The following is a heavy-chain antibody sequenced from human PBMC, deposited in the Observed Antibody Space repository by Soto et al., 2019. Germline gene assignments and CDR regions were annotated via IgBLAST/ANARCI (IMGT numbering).Heavy chain of an antibody. CDR3: TGEVASGY. CDR2: ISRDGGTK. D-gene: IGHD2-8*02. CDR1: GFTVSTYG. V-gene: IGHV3-30*03. J-gene: IGHJ4*02. Sequence: QVHLVESGGGVVQPGRSLRLSCAVSGFTVSTYGMHWVRQAPGKGLEWVAVISRDGGTKFYADSVKGRFTISSDNSRNTMFLEMNSLRGDDMAVYYCTGEVASGYWGQGTLVTVSS.